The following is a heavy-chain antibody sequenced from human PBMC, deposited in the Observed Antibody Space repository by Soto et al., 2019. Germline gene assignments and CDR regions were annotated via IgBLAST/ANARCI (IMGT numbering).Heavy chain of an antibody. CDR2: ISGSGVGT. J-gene: IGHJ6*03. Sequence: GGSLRLSCATSGFTFSSYAMSWVRQAPGKGLEWVSGISGSGVGTNYADSVKGRFTISRDKSKNTLYLQMNSLRAEDSAIYYCAKVDARDYYYYYMDVWGKGTTVTVSS. V-gene: IGHV3-23*01. CDR1: GFTFSSYA. CDR3: AKVDARDYYYYYMDV.